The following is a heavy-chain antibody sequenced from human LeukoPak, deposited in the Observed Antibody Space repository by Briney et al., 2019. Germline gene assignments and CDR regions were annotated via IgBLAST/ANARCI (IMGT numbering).Heavy chain of an antibody. CDR3: ARDGGYNEIDY. D-gene: IGHD5-24*01. J-gene: IGHJ4*02. V-gene: IGHV4-59*01. CDR2: IYYSGST. Sequence: SETLSLTCTVSGGSISSYYWSWIRQPPGKGLEWIGYIYYSGSTNYNPSLNSRVTISVDTSKNQFSLKLSSVTAADTAVYYCARDGGYNEIDYWGQGTLVTVSS. CDR1: GGSISSYY.